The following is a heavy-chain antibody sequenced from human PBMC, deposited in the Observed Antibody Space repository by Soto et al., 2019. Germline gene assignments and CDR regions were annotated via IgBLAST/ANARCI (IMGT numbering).Heavy chain of an antibody. J-gene: IGHJ6*02. Sequence: PGGSMRLSCAASGFTFRSYSMNWVRQAPGKGLEWVSSISSSSSYIYYADSVKGRFTISRDNAKNSLYLQMNSLRAEDTAVYYCARDNGFYYGMDVWGQGTTVTVS. CDR2: ISSSSSYI. V-gene: IGHV3-21*01. CDR1: GFTFRSYS. CDR3: ARDNGFYYGMDV.